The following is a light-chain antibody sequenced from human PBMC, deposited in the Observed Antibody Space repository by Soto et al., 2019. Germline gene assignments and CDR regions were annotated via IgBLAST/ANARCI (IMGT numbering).Light chain of an antibody. V-gene: IGLV2-14*01. J-gene: IGLJ1*01. CDR2: DVR. CDR3: TSYTSSSTLYV. CDR1: SSEVGGYNY. Sequence: QSVLTQPASVSGSPGQSITISCTGTSSEVGGYNYVSWYQQHPGKAHKLMIYDVRNRASGASNRFSGSKSGNTASLTISGLQAEDEADYYCTSYTSSSTLYVFGTGTKVTVL.